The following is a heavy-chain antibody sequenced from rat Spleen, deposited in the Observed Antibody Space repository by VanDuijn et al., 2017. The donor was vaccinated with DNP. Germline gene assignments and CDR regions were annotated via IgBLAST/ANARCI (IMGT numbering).Heavy chain of an antibody. CDR1: GFTFSDYN. Sequence: EVQLVESGGGLVQPGRSMKLSCAASGFTFSDYNMAWVRQAPKKGLEWVATISHDGSSTYYRDSVKGRFTISRDNAENTVYLQMNSLRSEDTATYYCAKANNWDYWGQGVMVTVSS. CDR2: ISHDGSST. D-gene: IGHD5-1*01. J-gene: IGHJ2*01. CDR3: AKANNWDY. V-gene: IGHV5-7*01.